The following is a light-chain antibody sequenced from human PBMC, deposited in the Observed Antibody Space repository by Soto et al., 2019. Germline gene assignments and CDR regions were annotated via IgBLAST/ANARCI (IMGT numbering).Light chain of an antibody. CDR1: QSVSSN. V-gene: IGKV3-15*01. Sequence: EIVMTQSPATLSVSPGERATLSCRASQSVSSNLAWYQQRPGQAPRLLIYETSTRATGIPARFSGSGSGTEFTLTISNLQSEDFAVYYCKQYNNWPPRTFGQGTKLEIK. CDR2: ETS. J-gene: IGKJ2*01. CDR3: KQYNNWPPRT.